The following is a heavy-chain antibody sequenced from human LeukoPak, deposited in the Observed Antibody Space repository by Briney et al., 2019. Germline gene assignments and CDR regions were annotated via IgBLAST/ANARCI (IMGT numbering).Heavy chain of an antibody. Sequence: SGPTLVNPTQTLTLTCTFSGFSLNTRGVGVGWIRQPPGRALEWLALIYWDDDRRYSPSLKSRLTITKDTSKNQVVLTTTNMDPVDTATYFCAHRKNYYDSSVFDNWGQGTLVTVSS. CDR2: IYWDDDR. D-gene: IGHD3-22*01. CDR3: AHRKNYYDSSVFDN. CDR1: GFSLNTRGVG. V-gene: IGHV2-5*02. J-gene: IGHJ4*02.